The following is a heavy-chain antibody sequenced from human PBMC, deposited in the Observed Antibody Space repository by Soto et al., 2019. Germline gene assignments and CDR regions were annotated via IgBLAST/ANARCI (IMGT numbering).Heavy chain of an antibody. CDR1: GFSFSTYT. Sequence: QVQLEESGGGVVQPGRSLRLSCAASGFSFSTYTIHWVRQAPGKGLEWVAFIWYDGSNRDYADSVKGRFTISRDNSKNTMYLQMNSLRVEDTAMYFCARDRHYFDLWVRGTLVTVSS. CDR2: IWYDGSNR. CDR3: ARDRHYFDL. J-gene: IGHJ2*01. V-gene: IGHV3-33*01.